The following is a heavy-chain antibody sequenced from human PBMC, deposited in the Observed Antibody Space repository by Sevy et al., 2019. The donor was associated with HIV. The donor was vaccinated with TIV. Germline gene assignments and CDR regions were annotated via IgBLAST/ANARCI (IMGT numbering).Heavy chain of an antibody. CDR3: AGARYDSSGSFDAFDI. CDR2: IFKSGDVT. V-gene: IGHV3-23*01. D-gene: IGHD3-22*01. J-gene: IGHJ3*02. Sequence: GGSLRLSCVASGFTLRTYAMNWVRQAPGKGLKWVSTIFKSGDVTYYADSVKGRFTIARDNSENTVYLHMNSLRAEDTALYFCAGARYDSSGSFDAFDIWGQGTMVTVSS. CDR1: GFTLRTYA.